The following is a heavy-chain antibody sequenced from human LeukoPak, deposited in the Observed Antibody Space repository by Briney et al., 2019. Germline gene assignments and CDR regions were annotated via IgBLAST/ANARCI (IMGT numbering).Heavy chain of an antibody. CDR1: GFTFSSYS. J-gene: IGHJ4*02. Sequence: PGGSLRLPCAASGFTFSSYSMNWVRQAPGKGLEWVSSISSSSSYIYYADSVKGRFTISRDNAKNSLYLQMNSLRAEDTAVYYCARDFSSAASHFDYWGQGTLVTVSS. D-gene: IGHD6-6*01. CDR2: ISSSSSYI. V-gene: IGHV3-21*01. CDR3: ARDFSSAASHFDY.